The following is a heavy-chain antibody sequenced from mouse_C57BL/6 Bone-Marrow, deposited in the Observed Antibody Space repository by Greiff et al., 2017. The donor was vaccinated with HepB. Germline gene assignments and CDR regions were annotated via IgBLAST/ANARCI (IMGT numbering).Heavy chain of an antibody. V-gene: IGHV1-50*01. J-gene: IGHJ2*01. Sequence: QVQLQQPGAELVKPGASVKLSCKASGYTFTSYWMQWVKQRPGQGLEWIGEIDPSDSYTNYNQKFKGKATLTVDTSSSTAYMQLSSLTSEDSAVYYCARKLITTVVATDYWGQGTTLTVSS. CDR3: ARKLITTVVATDY. CDR2: IDPSDSYT. D-gene: IGHD1-1*01. CDR1: GYTFTSYW.